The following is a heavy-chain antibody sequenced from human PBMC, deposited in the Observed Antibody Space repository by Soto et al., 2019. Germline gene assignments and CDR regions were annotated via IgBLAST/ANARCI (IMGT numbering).Heavy chain of an antibody. V-gene: IGHV4-39*01. CDR2: IYYSGST. CDR1: GGSISSSSYY. Sequence: QLQLQESGPGLVKPSETLSLTCTVSGGSISSSSYYWGWIRQPPGKGLEWIGSIYYSGSTYYNPSLKSRVTISVDTSKNQFSLKLSSVTAADTAVYYCARLGYDSSFDYWGQGTLVTVSS. D-gene: IGHD3-22*01. CDR3: ARLGYDSSFDY. J-gene: IGHJ4*02.